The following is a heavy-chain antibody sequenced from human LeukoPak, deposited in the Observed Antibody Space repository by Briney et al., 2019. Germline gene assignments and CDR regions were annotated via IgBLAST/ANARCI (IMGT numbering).Heavy chain of an antibody. D-gene: IGHD5-18*01. CDR2: ISYDGSNK. CDR3: ARDWDTAMVETRRYFDL. Sequence: GRSLRLSCAASGFTFSSYGMHWVRQAPGKGLEWVAVISYDGSNKYYADSVKGRFTISRDNSKNTLYLQMNSLRAEDTAVYYCARDWDTAMVETRRYFDLWGRGTLVTVSS. V-gene: IGHV3-30*19. CDR1: GFTFSSYG. J-gene: IGHJ2*01.